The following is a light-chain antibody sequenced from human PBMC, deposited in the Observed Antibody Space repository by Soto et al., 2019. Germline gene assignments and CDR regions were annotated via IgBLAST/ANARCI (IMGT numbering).Light chain of an antibody. J-gene: IGKJ1*01. Sequence: EFVLTQSPATLSLSPGERATLSCRASQSVSSYLAWYQQKPGQAPRLLIYDASNRATGIPARFSGSGSGTDFTLTISSLEPEDFAVYYCQQRSNWPRTFGQGDKV. CDR1: QSVSSY. CDR2: DAS. CDR3: QQRSNWPRT. V-gene: IGKV3-11*01.